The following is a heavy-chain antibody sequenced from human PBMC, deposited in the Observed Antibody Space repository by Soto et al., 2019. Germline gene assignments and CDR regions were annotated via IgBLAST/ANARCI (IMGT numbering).Heavy chain of an antibody. D-gene: IGHD3-10*01. CDR3: ARAGYYGSGILL. CDR1: GFTFNSYS. J-gene: IGHJ4*02. Sequence: EVQLVESGGGLVQPGGSLRLSCAAAGFTFNSYSMNWVRQAPGKGLEWVSYISSSSSTIYYADSVKGRFTISRDNAKNSLYLQMNSLRDEDTAVYYCARAGYYGSGILLWGQGTLVTVSS. V-gene: IGHV3-48*02. CDR2: ISSSSSTI.